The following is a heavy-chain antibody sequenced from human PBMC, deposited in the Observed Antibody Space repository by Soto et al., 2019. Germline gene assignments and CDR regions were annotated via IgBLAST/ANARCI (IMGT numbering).Heavy chain of an antibody. Sequence: QVQLVQSGAEVKKPGSSVKVSCKASGGTFSSYTISWVRQAPGQGLEWMGRIIPILGIANYAQKFKGRVTITAEKSTSTAYMELSSLRSEDTAVYYCARDRGDGYNNIWGQGTMVTVSS. CDR1: GGTFSSYT. D-gene: IGHD5-12*01. CDR3: ARDRGDGYNNI. V-gene: IGHV1-69*08. CDR2: IIPILGIA. J-gene: IGHJ3*02.